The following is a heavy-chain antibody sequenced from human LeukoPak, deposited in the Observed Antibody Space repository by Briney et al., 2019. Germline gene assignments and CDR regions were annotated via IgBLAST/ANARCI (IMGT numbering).Heavy chain of an antibody. CDR1: GFTFSSYN. V-gene: IGHV3-74*01. J-gene: IGHJ4*02. CDR3: ARGLGSSADY. Sequence: GGSLRLSCAASGFTFSSYNMNWVRQAPGKGLEWVSRIDDDGSITNYAESVKGRFTISRDNAKNTVYLQMNSLRAEDTAVYYCARGLGSSADYWGQGTQVTVSS. CDR2: IDDDGSIT. D-gene: IGHD6-19*01.